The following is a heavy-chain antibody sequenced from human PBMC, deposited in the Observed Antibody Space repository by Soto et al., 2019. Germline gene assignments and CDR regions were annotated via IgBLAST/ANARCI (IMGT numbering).Heavy chain of an antibody. CDR3: ARVIYRTSSLYYFDY. J-gene: IGHJ4*02. CDR1: GLTFNNYA. V-gene: IGHV3-23*01. CDR2: IGAGGTT. Sequence: GGSLRLSCAASGLTFNNYAMTLVRPAPGKGLEWVSAIGAGGTTFYADSVKGRFTISRDNSMNTLYLQMTTLRAEDTAIFYCARVIYRTSSLYYFDYWGQGTLVTVSS. D-gene: IGHD6-6*01.